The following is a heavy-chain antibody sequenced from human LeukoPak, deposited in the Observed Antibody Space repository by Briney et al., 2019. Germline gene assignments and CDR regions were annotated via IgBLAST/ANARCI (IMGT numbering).Heavy chain of an antibody. Sequence: GGSLRLSCAASGFTFSSYAMSWVRQAPGRGLEWVSAIGGSGGNTYYADSVKGRFTISRDNSKNTLYLQMNSLRAEDTAVYYCAKGTWDLLPSHYYYGMDVWGQGATVTVSS. CDR1: GFTFSSYA. D-gene: IGHD1-26*01. V-gene: IGHV3-23*01. CDR3: AKGTWDLLPSHYYYGMDV. CDR2: IGGSGGNT. J-gene: IGHJ6*02.